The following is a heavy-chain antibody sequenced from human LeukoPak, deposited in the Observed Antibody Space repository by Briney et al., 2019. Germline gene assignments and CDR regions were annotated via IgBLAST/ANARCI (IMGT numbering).Heavy chain of an antibody. CDR2: MNPNSGNT. CDR3: ARGYRTGNYYYYGMDV. Sequence: ASVNVSCKASGYTFTSYDINWVRQATGQGLEWMGWMNPNSGNTGYAQKFQGRVTMTRNTSISTAYMELSSLRSEDTAVYYCARGYRTGNYYYYGMDVWGQGTTVTVSS. V-gene: IGHV1-8*01. D-gene: IGHD1-1*01. CDR1: GYTFTSYD. J-gene: IGHJ6*02.